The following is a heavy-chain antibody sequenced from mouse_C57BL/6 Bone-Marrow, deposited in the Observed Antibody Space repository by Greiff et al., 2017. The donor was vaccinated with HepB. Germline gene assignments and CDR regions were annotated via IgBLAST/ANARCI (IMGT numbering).Heavy chain of an antibody. D-gene: IGHD2-12*01. CDR2: IDPSDSYT. V-gene: IGHV1-59*01. Sequence: QVQLKQPGAELVRPGTSVRLSCKASGYTFTSYWMHWVKQRPGQGLEWIGVIDPSDSYTNYNQKFKGKATLTVDTSSSTAYMQLSSLTSEDSAVYYCARFYDPFAYWGQGTLVTVSA. CDR1: GYTFTSYW. J-gene: IGHJ3*01. CDR3: ARFYDPFAY.